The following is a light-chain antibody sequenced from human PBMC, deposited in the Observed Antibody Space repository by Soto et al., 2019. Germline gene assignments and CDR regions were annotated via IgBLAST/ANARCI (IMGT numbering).Light chain of an antibody. Sequence: QSVLTQPPSASGTPGQTVTISSSGSSSNIGSNYVFWYQHLPGTAPKLLIYGNNQRPLGVPDRFSGSRSGTSASLAISGLRPEDEADYYCAVWDDSLSGVVFGGGTKLTVL. J-gene: IGLJ3*02. CDR3: AVWDDSLSGVV. CDR2: GNN. CDR1: SSNIGSNY. V-gene: IGLV1-47*01.